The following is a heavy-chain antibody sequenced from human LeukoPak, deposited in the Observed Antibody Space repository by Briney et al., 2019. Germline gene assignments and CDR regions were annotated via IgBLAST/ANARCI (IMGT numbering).Heavy chain of an antibody. V-gene: IGHV4-34*01. CDR1: GGSFSGYY. D-gene: IGHD3-10*01. Sequence: PSETLSLTCAVYGGSFSGYYWSWIRQPPGKGLEWIGEINHSGSTNYNPSLKSRVTISVDTSKNQFSLKLSSVTAADTAVYYCARGTVGVYYYCGMDVWGQGTTVTVSS. J-gene: IGHJ6*02. CDR2: INHSGST. CDR3: ARGTVGVYYYCGMDV.